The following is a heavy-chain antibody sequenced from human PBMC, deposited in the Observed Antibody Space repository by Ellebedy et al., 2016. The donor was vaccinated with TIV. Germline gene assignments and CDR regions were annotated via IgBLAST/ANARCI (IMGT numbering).Heavy chain of an antibody. J-gene: IGHJ6*03. V-gene: IGHV1-2*02. CDR2: INPNSGGT. CDR1: GYTFTGYY. D-gene: IGHD3-3*01. CDR3: ARVGHYDFWSGYFDYYYYMDV. Sequence: ASVKVSXXASGYTFTGYYMHWVRQAPGQGLEWMGWINPNSGGTNYAQKFEGRVTMTRDTSISTAYMELSRLRSDDTAVYYCARVGHYDFWSGYFDYYYYMDVWGKGTTVTVSS.